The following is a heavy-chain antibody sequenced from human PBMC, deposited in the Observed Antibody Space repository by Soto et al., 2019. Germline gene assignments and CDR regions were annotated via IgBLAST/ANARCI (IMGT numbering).Heavy chain of an antibody. Sequence: SETLSLTCAVYGGSFSGYYWSWIRRPPGKGLEWIGEINHSGSTNYNPSLKSRVTISVDTSKNQFSLKLSSVTAADTAVYYCARERWEDYYYYYGMDVWGQGTTVTVYS. CDR1: GGSFSGYY. V-gene: IGHV4-34*01. J-gene: IGHJ6*02. CDR2: INHSGST. D-gene: IGHD1-26*01. CDR3: ARERWEDYYYYYGMDV.